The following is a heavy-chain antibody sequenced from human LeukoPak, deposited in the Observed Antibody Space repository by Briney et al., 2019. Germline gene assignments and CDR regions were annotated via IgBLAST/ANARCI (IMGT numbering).Heavy chain of an antibody. Sequence: TGGSLRLSCAASGFSFSTYAMSWVRQAPGKGLEWVSAISGSASGVTTYYADSVKGRFTTSRDNSKNTLYLQMNSLRAEDTAVYYCAKGEYYGGNSGVDYWGQGTLVTVSS. V-gene: IGHV3-23*01. J-gene: IGHJ4*02. CDR3: AKGEYYGGNSGVDY. CDR1: GFSFSTYA. CDR2: ISGSASGVTT. D-gene: IGHD4-23*01.